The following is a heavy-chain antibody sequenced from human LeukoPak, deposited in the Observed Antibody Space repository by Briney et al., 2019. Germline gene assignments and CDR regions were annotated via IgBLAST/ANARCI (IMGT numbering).Heavy chain of an antibody. CDR3: AAESERWLVRS. V-gene: IGHV4-59*01. J-gene: IGHJ4*02. CDR2: IYYSGGT. D-gene: IGHD6-19*01. Sequence: SETLSLTCTASGGSISSYYWSWIRQPPGRGLEWVGYIYYSGGTNYNPSLESRVTISVDTSRNQFSLRLGSVTAADTAVYYCAAESERWLVRSWGQGTLVTVSS. CDR1: GGSISSYY.